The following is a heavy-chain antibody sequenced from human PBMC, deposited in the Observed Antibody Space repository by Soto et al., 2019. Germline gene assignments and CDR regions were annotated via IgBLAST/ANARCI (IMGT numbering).Heavy chain of an antibody. CDR1: AGTFNSYA. J-gene: IGHJ3*01. CDR3: VRDGVCVCAGTCTLNAFDL. CDR2: IIPIFGIT. V-gene: IGHV1-69*17. Sequence: QALLEQSGAEMKKPGASLTVSCKASAGTFNSYAISWVRQAPGQGLEWMGGIIPIFGITNYAQKFQDRLTLTADKVTDTAYMELISLTSDDTSVYYCVRDGVCVCAGTCTLNAFDLWGRGTSFTVSS. D-gene: IGHD6-13*01.